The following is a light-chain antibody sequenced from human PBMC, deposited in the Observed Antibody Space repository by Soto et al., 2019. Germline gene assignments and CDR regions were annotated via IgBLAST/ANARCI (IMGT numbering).Light chain of an antibody. CDR2: GNS. CDR3: QSYDISLSGFHV. Sequence: QSVLTQPPSVSGAPGQRVTISCPGSISQIGAGYDVHWYQQLPGTVPKVLIYGNSNRPSGVPDRFSGSKSGTSASLAITGLQAEDEADYYCQSYDISLSGFHVFGTGTKVTVL. V-gene: IGLV1-40*01. J-gene: IGLJ1*01. CDR1: ISQIGAGYD.